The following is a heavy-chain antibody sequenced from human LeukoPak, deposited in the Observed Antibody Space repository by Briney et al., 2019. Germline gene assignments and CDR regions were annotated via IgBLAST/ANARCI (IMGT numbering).Heavy chain of an antibody. CDR2: MNPNSGNT. J-gene: IGHJ4*02. CDR1: GYTFTSYG. V-gene: IGHV1-8*02. CDR3: ARGYFRYYYDSSGYYV. Sequence: ASVKVSCKASGYTFTSYGISWVRQAPGQGLEWMGWMNPNSGNTGYAQKFQGRVTMTRNTSISTAYMELSSLRSEDTAVYYCARGYFRYYYDSSGYYVWGQGTLVTVSS. D-gene: IGHD3-22*01.